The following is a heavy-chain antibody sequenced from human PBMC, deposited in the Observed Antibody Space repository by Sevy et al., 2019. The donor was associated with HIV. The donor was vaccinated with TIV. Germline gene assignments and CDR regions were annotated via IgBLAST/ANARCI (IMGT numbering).Heavy chain of an antibody. CDR1: GFTFSHAW. CDR3: TTDRRSTDSGNYRGFDY. CDR2: IKSKTDGGTS. Sequence: GGSLRLSCGVSGFTFSHAWMSWVRQSPGKGLEWVGRIKSKTDGGTSDYAEPVKGRFTISRDDSKTMVYLQMKSLKSEDTAVYYCTTDRRSTDSGNYRGFDYWGQGTLVTVSS. V-gene: IGHV3-15*01. J-gene: IGHJ4*02. D-gene: IGHD1-26*01.